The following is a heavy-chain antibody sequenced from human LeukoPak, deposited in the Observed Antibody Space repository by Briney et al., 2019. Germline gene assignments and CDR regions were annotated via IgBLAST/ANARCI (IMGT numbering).Heavy chain of an antibody. CDR3: ARAPNYGDYGGQ. J-gene: IGHJ4*02. CDR2: IYGGGTT. Sequence: PGGSLRLSCAASGFTVSNNYMSWVRQAPGKGLEWASLIYGGGTTYYADSVKGRFTISSDSSKNTLYLQMNSLRAEDTAVYYCARAPNYGDYGGQWGRGTLVTVSS. V-gene: IGHV3-53*01. CDR1: GFTVSNNY. D-gene: IGHD4-17*01.